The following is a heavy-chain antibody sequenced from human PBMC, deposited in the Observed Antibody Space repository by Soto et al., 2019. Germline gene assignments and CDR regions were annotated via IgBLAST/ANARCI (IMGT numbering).Heavy chain of an antibody. CDR2: ISGSGGST. V-gene: IGHV3-23*01. D-gene: IGHD1-26*01. Sequence: PGGSPRLSCAASGFTFSSYAMSWVRQAPGKGLEWVSAISGSGGSTYYADSVKGRFTISRDNSKNTLYLQMNSLRAEDTAVYYCAKDMGSGPDAFDIWGQGTMVTVSS. CDR3: AKDMGSGPDAFDI. J-gene: IGHJ3*02. CDR1: GFTFSSYA.